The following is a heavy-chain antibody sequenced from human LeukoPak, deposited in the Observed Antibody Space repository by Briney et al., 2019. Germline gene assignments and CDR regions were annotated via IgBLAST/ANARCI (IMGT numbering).Heavy chain of an antibody. Sequence: GSLRLSCAASGFTFSSYSMNWVRQAPGKGLEWVSSISSSSNYIYYADSVKGRFTISRDNAKNSLYLQMNSLRAEDTAVYYCARDGVSYYGSGSYDYWGQGTLVTVSS. CDR2: ISSSSNYI. CDR1: GFTFSSYS. V-gene: IGHV3-21*01. D-gene: IGHD3-10*01. J-gene: IGHJ4*02. CDR3: ARDGVSYYGSGSYDY.